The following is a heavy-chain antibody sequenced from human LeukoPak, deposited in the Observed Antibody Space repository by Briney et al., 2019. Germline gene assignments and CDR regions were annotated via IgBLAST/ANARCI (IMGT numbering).Heavy chain of an antibody. CDR3: ASAQAHGSLLS. V-gene: IGHV3-30-3*01. J-gene: IGHJ5*02. D-gene: IGHD3-10*01. Sequence: PGRSLRLSCAASGFTFSSYAMHWVRQAPGKGLEWVAVISYDGSNKYYADSVKGRFTISRDNSKNTLYLQMDSLRAEDTAVYYCASAQAHGSLLSWGRGTLVTVSS. CDR1: GFTFSSYA. CDR2: ISYDGSNK.